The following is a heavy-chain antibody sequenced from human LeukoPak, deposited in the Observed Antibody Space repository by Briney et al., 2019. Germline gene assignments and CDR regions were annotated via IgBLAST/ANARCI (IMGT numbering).Heavy chain of an antibody. D-gene: IGHD2-2*01. CDR1: GFTFSSYA. CDR3: ARGGLGYCSSTSCLNWDY. V-gene: IGHV3-21*04. CDR2: ISSSSSYI. J-gene: IGHJ4*02. Sequence: GGSLRLSCAASGFTFSSYAMSWVRQAPGKGLEWVSSISSSSSYIYYADSVKGRFTISRDNAKNSLYLQMNSLRAEDTAVYYCARGGLGYCSSTSCLNWDYWGQGTLVTVSS.